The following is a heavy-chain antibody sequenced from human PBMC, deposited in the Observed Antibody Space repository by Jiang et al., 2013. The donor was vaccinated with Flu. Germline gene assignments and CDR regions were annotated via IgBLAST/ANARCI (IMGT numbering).Heavy chain of an antibody. CDR2: IYYSGST. Sequence: GPGLVKPSETLSLTCTVSGGSISSSSYYWGWIRQPPGKGLEWIGSIYYSGSTYYNPSLKSRVTISVDTSKNQFSLKLSSVTAADTAVYYCARHPSIAVSGYDEHQPYYFDYVGQGTLVTV. J-gene: IGHJ4*02. D-gene: IGHD5-12*01. CDR1: GGSISSSSYY. CDR3: ARHPSIAVSGYDEHQPYYFDY. V-gene: IGHV4-39*01.